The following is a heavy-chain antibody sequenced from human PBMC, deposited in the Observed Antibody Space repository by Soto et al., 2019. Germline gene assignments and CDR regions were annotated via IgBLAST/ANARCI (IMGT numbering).Heavy chain of an antibody. CDR2: INPNSGGT. V-gene: IGHV1-2*02. CDR3: ARDGXYCSGGSCYYYYYGMDV. D-gene: IGHD2-15*01. CDR1: GYTFTGYY. J-gene: IGHJ6*02. Sequence: GASVKVSCKASGYTFTGYYMHWVRQAPGQGLEWMGWINPNSGGTNYAQKFQGRVTMTRDTSISTAYMELSRLRSDDTAVYYCARDGXYCSGGSCYYYYYGMDVWGQGTTVTVSS.